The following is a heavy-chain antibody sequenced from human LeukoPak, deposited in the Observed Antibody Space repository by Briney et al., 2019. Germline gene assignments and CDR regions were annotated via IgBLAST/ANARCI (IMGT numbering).Heavy chain of an antibody. Sequence: PGGTLRLSCAASGFTFSSYGMSWVRQAPGKGLEWVSAISGSGGSTYYADSVKGRFTISRDNSKNTLYLQMNSLRAEDTAVYYCAKDRVAIVGDLGYWGQGTLVTVSS. V-gene: IGHV3-23*01. CDR3: AKDRVAIVGDLGY. CDR2: ISGSGGST. D-gene: IGHD1-26*01. CDR1: GFTFSSYG. J-gene: IGHJ4*02.